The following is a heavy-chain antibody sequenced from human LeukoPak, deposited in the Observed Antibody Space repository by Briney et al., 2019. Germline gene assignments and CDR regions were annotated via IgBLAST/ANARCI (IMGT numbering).Heavy chain of an antibody. CDR1: GGSISSSSYY. V-gene: IGHV4-39*07. CDR2: INHSGST. Sequence: SETLSLTCTVSGGSISSSSYYWSWIRQPPGKGLEWIGEINHSGSTNYNPSLKSRVTISVDTSKNQFSLKLSSVTAADTAVYYCARAHPGDYGDFQFDYWGQGTLVTVSS. D-gene: IGHD4-17*01. J-gene: IGHJ4*02. CDR3: ARAHPGDYGDFQFDY.